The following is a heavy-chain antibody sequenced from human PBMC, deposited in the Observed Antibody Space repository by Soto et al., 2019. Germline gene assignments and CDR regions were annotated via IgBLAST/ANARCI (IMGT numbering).Heavy chain of an antibody. J-gene: IGHJ4*02. CDR2: ISGSGGST. V-gene: IGHV3-23*01. D-gene: IGHD1-26*01. CDR3: AKDIWSIVGAILPDYFDY. CDR1: GFTFSSYA. Sequence: GGSLRLSCAASGFTFSSYAMSWVRQAPGKGLEWVSAISGSGGSTYYADSVKGRFTISRDNSKNTLYLQMNSLRAEDTAVYYCAKDIWSIVGAILPDYFDYWGQGTLVTVSS.